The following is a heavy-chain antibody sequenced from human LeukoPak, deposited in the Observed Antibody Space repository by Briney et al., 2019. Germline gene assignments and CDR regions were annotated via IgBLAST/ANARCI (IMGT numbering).Heavy chain of an antibody. CDR1: GYTFTSNY. CDR2: IYPRDGST. J-gene: IGHJ6*02. V-gene: IGHV1-46*01. D-gene: IGHD3-3*01. Sequence: ASVKVSCKASGYTFTSNYIHWVRQAPGQGLEWMGMIYPRDGSTGYAQKFQGRVTMTRNTSINTAYMELSSLRSEDTAVYYCARTLRSAGGDFWSGYYYYYGMDVWGQGTTVTVSS. CDR3: ARTLRSAGGDFWSGYYYYYGMDV.